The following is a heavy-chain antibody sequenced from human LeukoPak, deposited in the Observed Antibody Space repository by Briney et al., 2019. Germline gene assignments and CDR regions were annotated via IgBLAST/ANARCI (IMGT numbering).Heavy chain of an antibody. D-gene: IGHD3-22*01. CDR3: ARVPNDSSGSHP. V-gene: IGHV1-2*02. CDR1: GYTFTGKW. CDR2: IKANTGET. J-gene: IGHJ4*02. Sequence: GSVSVSCKPSGYTFTGKWIYWVGQAPGQGVEGMGWIKANTGETNYARKFQGRVNITRDTSITTAYMQLSSLTSDDTAIYYCARVPNDSSGSHPWGQGTLVTVSS.